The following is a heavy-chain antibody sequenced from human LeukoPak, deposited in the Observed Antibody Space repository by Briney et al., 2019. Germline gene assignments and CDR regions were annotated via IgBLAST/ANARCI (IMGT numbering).Heavy chain of an antibody. CDR2: IYHSGST. J-gene: IGHJ4*02. CDR1: GGSISSYY. Sequence: SETLSLTCTVSGGSISSYYWGWIRQPPGKGLEWIGSIYHSGSTYYNPSLKSRVTISVDTSKNQFSLKLSSVTAADTAVYYCARGPPYYFDYWGQGTLVTVSS. V-gene: IGHV4-38-2*02. CDR3: ARGPPYYFDY.